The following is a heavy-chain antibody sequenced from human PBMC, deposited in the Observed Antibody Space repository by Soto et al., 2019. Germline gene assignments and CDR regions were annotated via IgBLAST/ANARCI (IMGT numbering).Heavy chain of an antibody. CDR3: ARHGSSWYGEWRYFDY. CDR1: GGSISSSY. D-gene: IGHD6-13*01. J-gene: IGHJ4*02. CDR2: IYYSGST. Sequence: SETLSLTCTVAGGSISSSYWSWIRQPPGKGLEWIGSIYYSGSTNYNPSLKSRLTISVDTSKNQFSLKLSSVTAADTAVYYCARHGSSWYGEWRYFDYWGQGTLVTVSS. V-gene: IGHV4-59*08.